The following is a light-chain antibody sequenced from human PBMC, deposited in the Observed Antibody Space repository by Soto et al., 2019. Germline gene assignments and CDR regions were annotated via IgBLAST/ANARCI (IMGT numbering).Light chain of an antibody. Sequence: DIKMTQSPSSLSASIGDRVTMTCRASQSISTFLNWYRQRPGKAPELLIYSASILQTGVPARFSGSANVTDFTLIISSLHHEAVGTYFCQQSYSTTHFTFGPGTKVDLK. CDR1: QSISTF. V-gene: IGKV1-39*01. CDR3: QQSYSTTHFT. CDR2: SAS. J-gene: IGKJ3*01.